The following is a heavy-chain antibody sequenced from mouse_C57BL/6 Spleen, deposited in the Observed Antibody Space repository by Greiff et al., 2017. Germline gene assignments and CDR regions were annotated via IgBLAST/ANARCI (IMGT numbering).Heavy chain of an antibody. D-gene: IGHD1-1*01. CDR2: IYPRSGNT. CDR3: ARGGSSLEYWYFDV. J-gene: IGHJ1*03. Sequence: VMLVESGAELARPGASVKLSCKASGYTFTSYGISWVKQRPGQGLAWIGEIYPRSGNTYYNEKFKGKATLTADKSSSTAYMELRSLTSEDSAVYFCARGGSSLEYWYFDVWGTGTTVTVSS. V-gene: IGHV1-81*01. CDR1: GYTFTSYG.